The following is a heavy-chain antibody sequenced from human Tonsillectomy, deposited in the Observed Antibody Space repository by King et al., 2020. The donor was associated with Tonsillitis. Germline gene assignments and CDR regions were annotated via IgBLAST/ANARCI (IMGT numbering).Heavy chain of an antibody. CDR3: ASGPDYGDYSVWEGLRLKFYYYYGMYV. CDR2: ISSSSSYI. Sequence: ESGGGLVKPGGSLRLSCAASGFTFSSYSMNWVRQAPGRGLEWVSSISSSSSYIYYADSVKGRFTISRDNAKNSLYLQMNSLRAEETAVYYCASGPDYGDYSVWEGLRLKFYYYYGMYVWGQGTTVTVSS. J-gene: IGHJ6*02. CDR1: GFTFSSYS. V-gene: IGHV3-21*01. D-gene: IGHD4-17*01.